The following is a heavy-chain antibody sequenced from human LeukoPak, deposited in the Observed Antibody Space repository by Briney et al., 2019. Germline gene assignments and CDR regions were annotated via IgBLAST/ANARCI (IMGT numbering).Heavy chain of an antibody. CDR1: GYTFTGYY. CDR2: INPNSGGT. V-gene: IGHV1-2*02. D-gene: IGHD1-26*01. J-gene: IGHJ3*02. CDR3: ARARNSGSYGAFDI. Sequence: ASVKVSCKASGYTFTGYYMHWVRQAPGQGLEWMRWINPNSGGTNYAQKFQGRVTMTRDTSISTAYMELSRLRSDDTAVYYCARARNSGSYGAFDIWGQGTTVTVSS.